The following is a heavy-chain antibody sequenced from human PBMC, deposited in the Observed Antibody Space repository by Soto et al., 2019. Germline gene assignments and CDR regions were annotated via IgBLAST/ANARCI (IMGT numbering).Heavy chain of an antibody. V-gene: IGHV3-30-3*01. J-gene: IGHJ4*02. CDR2: ISYDGSDK. D-gene: IGHD3-22*01. CDR1: GFNFTSYA. Sequence: QVQLVESGGGVVQPGRSLRLSCAASGFNFTSYAMHWVRQAPGKGLEWVAVISYDGSDKYYADSAKGRFTISRDNSKNTLYLQMNSLRTDDTAVYYCVRGGIVVGWGQGTLVTVSS. CDR3: VRGGIVVG.